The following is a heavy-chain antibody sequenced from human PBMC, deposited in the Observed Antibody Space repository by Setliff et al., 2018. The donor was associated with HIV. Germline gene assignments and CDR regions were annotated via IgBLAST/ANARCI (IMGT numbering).Heavy chain of an antibody. D-gene: IGHD3-16*01. CDR3: VRINYATGKGWGSSVGLDITYSYAYYMDV. CDR1: GYSIKSGYY. CDR2: IFHTGSA. Sequence: PSETLSLTCTVSGYSIKSGYYWGWIRQPPGRGLEWIGSIFHTGSAHYNSSLQSRVDMSVGTSKNQFSLKVTSVTAADTAKYYCVRINYATGKGWGSSVGLDITYSYAYYMDVWGNGTTVTVSS. J-gene: IGHJ6*03. V-gene: IGHV4-38-2*02.